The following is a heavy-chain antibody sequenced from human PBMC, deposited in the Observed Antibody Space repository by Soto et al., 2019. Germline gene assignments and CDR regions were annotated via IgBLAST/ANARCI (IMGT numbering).Heavy chain of an antibody. Sequence: PGVSMRLSCVASGFTFSGAGIHWVRQTSGKGLEWVGRIRSKGNNYATAYSASVRGRFTVSRDDSKNTAYLQMNSLKTEDTAVYYCTRLTEIVVVQSFDLWGQGTMVTVSS. CDR2: IRSKGNNYAT. CDR1: GFTFSGAG. CDR3: TRLTEIVVVQSFDL. V-gene: IGHV3-73*01. J-gene: IGHJ4*03. D-gene: IGHD2-2*01.